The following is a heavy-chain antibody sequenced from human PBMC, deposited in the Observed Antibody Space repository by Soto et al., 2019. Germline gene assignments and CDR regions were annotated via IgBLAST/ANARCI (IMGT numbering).Heavy chain of an antibody. Sequence: GGSLILSCAAAGFTFSSYAMHWVRQAPGKGLEWVALISYDGSDKDYADSVKGRFTISRDNSRNTLFLQMNSLRAEDTAVNYCARVREPGDNWKGLYYYGMDVWGQGTTVTVSS. V-gene: IGHV3-30-3*01. CDR1: GFTFSSYA. D-gene: IGHD1-20*01. J-gene: IGHJ6*02. CDR3: ARVREPGDNWKGLYYYGMDV. CDR2: ISYDGSDK.